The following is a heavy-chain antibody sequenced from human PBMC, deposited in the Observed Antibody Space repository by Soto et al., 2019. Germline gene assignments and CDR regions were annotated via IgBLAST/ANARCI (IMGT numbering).Heavy chain of an antibody. CDR1: GFTFSSYS. Sequence: GGSLRLSCAASGFTFSSYSMNWVRQAPGKGLEWVSYISSSSSTIYYADSVKGRFTISRDNAKNSPYLQMNSLRAEDTAVYYCVRPPFGISGYYFYFDYWGQGTLVTVSS. D-gene: IGHD3-22*01. CDR3: VRPPFGISGYYFYFDY. J-gene: IGHJ4*02. CDR2: ISSSSSTI. V-gene: IGHV3-48*01.